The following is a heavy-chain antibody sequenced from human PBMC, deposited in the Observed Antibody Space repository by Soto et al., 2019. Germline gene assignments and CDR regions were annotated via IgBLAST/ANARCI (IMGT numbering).Heavy chain of an antibody. CDR1: GGSISSYY. D-gene: IGHD3-3*01. Sequence: SETLSLTCTVSGGSISSYYWSWIRQPPGKGLEWIGYIYYSGSTNYNPSLKSRVTISVDTSKNQFSLKLSSVTAADTAVYYCARGMYVGYGYYYYFDYWGQGTLVTVSS. J-gene: IGHJ4*02. V-gene: IGHV4-59*01. CDR3: ARGMYVGYGYYYYFDY. CDR2: IYYSGST.